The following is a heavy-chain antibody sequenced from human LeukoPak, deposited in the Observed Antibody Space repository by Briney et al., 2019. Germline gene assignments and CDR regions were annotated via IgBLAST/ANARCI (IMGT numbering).Heavy chain of an antibody. Sequence: GASVKVSCKASGYTFTGYYLHWVRQAPGQGLEWMGWINPNTGGTNYAQEFQGRVTMTRDTSISTAYMELSRLRSDDTAVYYCARYCSGGSCQAIDAFDIWGQGTMVTVSS. V-gene: IGHV1-2*02. CDR1: GYTFTGYY. CDR2: INPNTGGT. J-gene: IGHJ3*02. D-gene: IGHD2-15*01. CDR3: ARYCSGGSCQAIDAFDI.